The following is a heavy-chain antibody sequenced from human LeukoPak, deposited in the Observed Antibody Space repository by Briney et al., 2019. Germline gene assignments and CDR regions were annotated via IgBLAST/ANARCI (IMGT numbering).Heavy chain of an antibody. Sequence: KTGGSLRLSCAASGFTFSSYTMSWVRQAPGKGLEWVSSISGSSIYIYYANSVRGRLTISRDNAKNSLFLQMNSLRAEDTAVYYCARDPGRCSSTSCCPDYWGQGTLVTVSS. J-gene: IGHJ4*02. CDR1: GFTFSSYT. V-gene: IGHV3-21*01. D-gene: IGHD2-2*01. CDR3: ARDPGRCSSTSCCPDY. CDR2: ISGSSIYI.